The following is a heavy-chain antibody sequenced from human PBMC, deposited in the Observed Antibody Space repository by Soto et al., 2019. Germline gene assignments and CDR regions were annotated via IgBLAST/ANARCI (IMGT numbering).Heavy chain of an antibody. D-gene: IGHD4-17*01. CDR1: GGTISSGGHY. CDR2: MYYSGST. CDR3: ARNAYGDHAVVWSLFAY. V-gene: IGHV4-31*03. J-gene: IGHJ4*02. Sequence: SETLSLTCTISGGTISSGGHYWSWIRQHPGKGLEWIGNMYYSGSTYYNPSLQSRVTISVDTSKNQFSLNLSSVTAADTAVYYCARNAYGDHAVVWSLFAYWGQGTLVTVSS.